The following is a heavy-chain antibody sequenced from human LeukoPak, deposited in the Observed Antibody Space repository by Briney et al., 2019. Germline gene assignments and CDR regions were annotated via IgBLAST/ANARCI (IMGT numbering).Heavy chain of an antibody. CDR2: IYSSGST. D-gene: IGHD3-10*01. V-gene: IGHV4-4*07. CDR1: GFSISSYY. CDR3: ARIISPTMVRGVRGAFDN. Sequence: SETLSLTRTVSGFSISSYYWSWIRQPAGKGLEWIGRIYSSGSTNYNASLKSRVTMSVDTSKNQFSLKLSSVTAADTAVYYCARIISPTMVRGVRGAFDNWGQGTMVTVSS. J-gene: IGHJ3*02.